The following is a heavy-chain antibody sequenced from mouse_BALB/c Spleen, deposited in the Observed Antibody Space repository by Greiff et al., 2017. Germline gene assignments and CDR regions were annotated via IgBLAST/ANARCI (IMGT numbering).Heavy chain of an antibody. CDR1: GFNIKDTY. V-gene: IGHV14-3*02. Sequence: VQLKQSGAELVKPGASVKLSCTASGFNIKDTYMHWVKQRPEQGLEWIGRIDPANGNTKYDPKFQGKATITADTSSNTAYLQLSSLTSEDTAVYYCAGSYGSAMDYWGQGTSVTVSS. CDR2: IDPANGNT. J-gene: IGHJ4*01. D-gene: IGHD1-1*02. CDR3: AGSYGSAMDY.